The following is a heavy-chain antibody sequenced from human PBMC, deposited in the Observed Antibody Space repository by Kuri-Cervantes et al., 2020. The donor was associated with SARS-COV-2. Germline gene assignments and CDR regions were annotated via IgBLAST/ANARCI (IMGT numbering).Heavy chain of an antibody. Sequence: GSLRLSCTVSGGSISSYYWSWIRQPAGKGLEWIGRIYTSGSTNYNPSLKSRVTMSVDKSKNQFSLKLSSVTAADTAVYYCARWLGYYDSSGPLDYCGQGTLVTVSS. CDR1: GGSISSYY. J-gene: IGHJ4*02. D-gene: IGHD3-22*01. V-gene: IGHV4-4*07. CDR3: ARWLGYYDSSGPLDY. CDR2: IYTSGST.